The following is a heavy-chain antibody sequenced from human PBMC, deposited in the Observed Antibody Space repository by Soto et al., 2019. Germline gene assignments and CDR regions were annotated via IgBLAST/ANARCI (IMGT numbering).Heavy chain of an antibody. CDR1: GGSISSSDFY. J-gene: IGHJ3*01. CDR3: ARAPYRGTNSRGAFNL. V-gene: IGHV4-30-4*01. CDR2: IYYTGST. D-gene: IGHD2-8*01. Sequence: QVQLQESGPGLVKPSQTLSLTCTVSGGSISSSDFYWTWIRQSPGRGLEWIGYIYYTGSTYYNPSLNTRLTLAVDTSKSQFSLKLNSMTAAETAVYYCARAPYRGTNSRGAFNLWGQGTMVTVSS.